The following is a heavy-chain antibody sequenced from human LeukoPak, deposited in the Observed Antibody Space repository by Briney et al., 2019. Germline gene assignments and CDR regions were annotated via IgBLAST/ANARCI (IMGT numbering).Heavy chain of an antibody. V-gene: IGHV2-5*01. J-gene: IGHJ3*02. CDR3: AHSLGYCRSSTSCYYQGAFDI. D-gene: IGHD2-2*01. CDR1: GFSLSTSGVG. Sequence: SGPTLVKPTQTLTLTSTFSGFSLSTSGVGVGWIRQPPGTALEGLALTSCNDDKRYSPSLKSRLTITKDTSKNQVVLTMTNMDPVDTATYYCAHSLGYCRSSTSCYYQGAFDIWGQGTMVTVSS. CDR2: TSCNDDK.